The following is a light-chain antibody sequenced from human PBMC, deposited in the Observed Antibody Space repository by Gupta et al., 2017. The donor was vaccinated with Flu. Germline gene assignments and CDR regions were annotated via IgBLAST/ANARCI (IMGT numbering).Light chain of an antibody. CDR2: DSS. CDR3: QQRSNWPPIT. CDR1: QSLDTY. Sequence: EVVLAQSPGTLSLSPGERATLSCRASQSLDTYIAWYQQKPGKAPRLLIYDSSKRDTGIAARFSGSGCGKDLTLTISSREQEDFAGYYCQQRSNWPPITFGRGTKVEIK. V-gene: IGKV3-11*01. J-gene: IGKJ4*01.